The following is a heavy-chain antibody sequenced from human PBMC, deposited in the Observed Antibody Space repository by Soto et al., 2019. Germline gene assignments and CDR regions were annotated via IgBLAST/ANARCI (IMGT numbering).Heavy chain of an antibody. CDR2: MNPNSGNT. D-gene: IGHD4-17*01. CDR1: GYTFTSYD. J-gene: IGHJ5*02. V-gene: IGHV1-8*01. CDR3: ARGMKYDDYARLFDP. Sequence: QVQLVQSGAEVKKPGASVKVSCKASGYTFTSYDINWVRQATGQGFEYLGWMNPNSGNTGYVKKFQGRVTMTRDTSMSTAYMELSSLRSEDTAVYYCARGMKYDDYARLFDPWGPGTLVTVSS.